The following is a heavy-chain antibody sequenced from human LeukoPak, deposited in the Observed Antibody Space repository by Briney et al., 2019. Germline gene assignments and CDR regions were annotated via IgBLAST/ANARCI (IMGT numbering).Heavy chain of an antibody. CDR2: INQGGSDK. CDR3: AKGRSGGDY. Sequence: GGSLRLSCAASGFTFSGHWMSWVRQAPGKGLEWVANINQGGSDKYYVDSVKGRFTISRDNSKNTLYLQMNSLRAEDTAVYYCAKGRSGGDYWGQGTLVTVSS. J-gene: IGHJ4*02. CDR1: GFTFSGHW. V-gene: IGHV3-7*01. D-gene: IGHD2-15*01.